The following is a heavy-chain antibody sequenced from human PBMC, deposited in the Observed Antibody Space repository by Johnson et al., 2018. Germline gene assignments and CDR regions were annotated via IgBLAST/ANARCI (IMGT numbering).Heavy chain of an antibody. J-gene: IGHJ6*03. CDR3: ARGFRYNGNSYYMDV. D-gene: IGHD1-14*01. Sequence: QVQLQQWGAGLLKPSETLSLTCAVYGGSFSGYYWSWIRQPPGKGLEWSGELTHSVSTNYNPSLKRRVTISVDTSKNKFSLKLSSVTAADTAVYYCARGFRYNGNSYYMDVWGKGTTVTVSS. CDR1: GGSFSGYY. CDR2: LTHSVST. V-gene: IGHV4-34*01.